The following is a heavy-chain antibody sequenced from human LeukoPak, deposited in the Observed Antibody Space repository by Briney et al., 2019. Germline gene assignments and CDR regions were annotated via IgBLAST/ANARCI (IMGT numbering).Heavy chain of an antibody. V-gene: IGHV3-21*01. CDR1: GITFSAYT. CDR2: IRGSGSYI. J-gene: IGHJ4*02. D-gene: IGHD3-22*01. CDR3: ASDRSLIASLYYFDN. Sequence: VGSLRLSCAASGITFSAYTMNWVRQAPGKGLEWVSSIRGSGSYIFYEDSVKGRFTISRDNAKNSLYLQMNSLRAEDTAVYYCASDRSLIASLYYFDNWGQGTLVTVSS.